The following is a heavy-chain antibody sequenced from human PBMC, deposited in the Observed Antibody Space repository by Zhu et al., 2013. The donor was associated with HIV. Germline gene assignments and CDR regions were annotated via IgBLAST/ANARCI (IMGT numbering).Heavy chain of an antibody. Sequence: QVQLAQSGAEMKKPGSSVRVSCKASGYIFSHYYLHWVRQAPGQGLEWMGWIRPADGGTKYSQNLQDRLTLARDTSITTAYMELRNLRSDDTAVYYCARVLAVTRYFDLVGPWHPGPLSPQ. D-gene: IGHD4-17*01. CDR1: GYIFSHYY. V-gene: IGHV1-2*02. J-gene: IGHJ2*01. CDR3: ARVLAVTRYFDL. CDR2: IRPADGGT.